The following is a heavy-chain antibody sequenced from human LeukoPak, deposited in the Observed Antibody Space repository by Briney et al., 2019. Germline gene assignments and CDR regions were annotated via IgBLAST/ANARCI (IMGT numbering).Heavy chain of an antibody. V-gene: IGHV1-2*02. CDR1: GYTFTGYY. Sequence: GASVKVSCKASGYTFTGYYMHWVRQAPGQGLELMGWINPNGGGTKYAQKFQGRVTMTRDTSISTAYMELRRLRSDDTAVYYCARGRYYGSGSHYYFDPWGQGTLVTVSS. J-gene: IGHJ5*02. CDR3: ARGRYYGSGSHYYFDP. CDR2: INPNGGGT. D-gene: IGHD3-10*01.